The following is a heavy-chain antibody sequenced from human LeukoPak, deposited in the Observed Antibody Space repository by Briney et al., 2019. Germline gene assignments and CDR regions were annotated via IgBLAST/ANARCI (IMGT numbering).Heavy chain of an antibody. D-gene: IGHD6-19*01. CDR3: ATKQWLAPPPDS. J-gene: IGHJ4*02. Sequence: PGGSLRLSCAASGFTFSKCWMLWVRHAPGKGLESVSRINTDGTVTTYADSVKGRFTVSRDNADNTMFLQMNSVRDEDTAVYYCATKQWLAPPPDSWGQGTPVTVSS. CDR1: GFTFSKCW. CDR2: INTDGTVT. V-gene: IGHV3-74*01.